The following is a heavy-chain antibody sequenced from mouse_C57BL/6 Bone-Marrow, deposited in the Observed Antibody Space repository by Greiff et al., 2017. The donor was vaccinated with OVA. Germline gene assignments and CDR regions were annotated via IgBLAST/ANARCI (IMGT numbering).Heavy chain of an antibody. CDR2: IDPSDSYT. CDR1: GYTFTSYW. D-gene: IGHD3-2*02. J-gene: IGHJ3*01. V-gene: IGHV1-69*01. CDR3: SRAPKTAQANAWLAY. Sequence: QVQLQQPGAELVMPGASVKLSCKASGYTFTSYWMHWVKQRPGQGLEWIGEIDPSDSYTNYNQKFKGKSTLTVDKSSSTAYMQLSSLTSEDSAVYSYSRAPKTAQANAWLAYWGQGTLVTVSA.